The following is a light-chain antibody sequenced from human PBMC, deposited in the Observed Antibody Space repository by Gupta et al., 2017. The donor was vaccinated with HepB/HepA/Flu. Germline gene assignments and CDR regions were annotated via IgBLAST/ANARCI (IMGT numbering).Light chain of an antibody. CDR1: ASNFGSES. CDR3: AAWDDSLNGPL. Sequence: SVLTQPPSASGPPGQSVTISGSGGASNFGSESVTCYRQLPGTAPKLLIYDNHKSPSGVPDRISGSKSGTSASLAISGLQSEDEGFYYCAAWDDSLNGPLFGGGTKLTVL. J-gene: IGLJ2*01. V-gene: IGLV1-44*01. CDR2: DNH.